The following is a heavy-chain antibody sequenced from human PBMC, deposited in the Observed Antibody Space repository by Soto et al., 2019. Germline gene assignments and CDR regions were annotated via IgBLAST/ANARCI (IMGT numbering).Heavy chain of an antibody. V-gene: IGHV3-64D*06. CDR1: GFTFSSYA. Sequence: LRLSCSASGFTFSSYAMHWVRQAPGKGLEYVSAISSNGGSTYYADSVKGRFTISRDNSKNTLYLQMSSLRAEDTAVYYCVKGPGYYDSSGYPGYYFDYWGQGTLVTVSS. J-gene: IGHJ4*02. CDR3: VKGPGYYDSSGYPGYYFDY. D-gene: IGHD3-22*01. CDR2: ISSNGGST.